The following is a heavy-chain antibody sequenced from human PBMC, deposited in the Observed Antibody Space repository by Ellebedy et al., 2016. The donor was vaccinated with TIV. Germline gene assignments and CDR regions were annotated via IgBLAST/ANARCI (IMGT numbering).Heavy chain of an antibody. CDR2: ISTYTGNA. V-gene: IGHV1-18*01. CDR3: AREVGYYFDY. J-gene: IGHJ4*02. Sequence: ASVKVSCKASGYTFTSKGITWVRQAPGQGLEWMGWISTYTGNANYAQKLQGRVTMTTDTSTSTAYMELRSLRSEDTAVYYCAREVGYYFDYWGQGTLVTVSS. CDR1: GYTFTSKG.